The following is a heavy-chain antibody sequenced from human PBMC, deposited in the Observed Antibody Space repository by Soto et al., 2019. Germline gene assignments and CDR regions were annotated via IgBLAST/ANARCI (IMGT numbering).Heavy chain of an antibody. V-gene: IGHV4-4*02. CDR2: IYHSGST. D-gene: IGHD3-10*01. CDR3: ARIVVYGSGPWY. J-gene: IGHJ4*02. CDR1: GGSISSSNW. Sequence: PSETLSLTCAVPGGSISSSNWWSWVRQPPGKGLEWIGEIYHSGSTNYNPSLKSRVTISVDKSKNQFSLKLSSVTAADTAVYYCARIVVYGSGPWYWGQGTLVTVSS.